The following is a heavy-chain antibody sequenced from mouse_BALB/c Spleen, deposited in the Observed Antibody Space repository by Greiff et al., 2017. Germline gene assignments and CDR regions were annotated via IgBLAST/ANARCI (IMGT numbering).Heavy chain of an antibody. J-gene: IGHJ2*01. V-gene: IGHV3-2*02. CDR2: ISYSGST. D-gene: IGHD1-1*01. Sequence: EVKVEESGPGLVKPSQSLSLTCTVTGYSITSDYAWNWIRQFPGNKLEWMGYISYSGSTSYNPSLKSRISITRDTSKNQFFLQLNSVTTEDTATYYCARSIYYGSSYDYFDYWGQGTTLTVSS. CDR1: GYSITSDYA. CDR3: ARSIYYGSSYDYFDY.